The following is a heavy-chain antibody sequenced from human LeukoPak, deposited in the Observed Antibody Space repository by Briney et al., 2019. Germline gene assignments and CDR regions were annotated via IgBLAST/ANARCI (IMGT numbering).Heavy chain of an antibody. Sequence: SETLSLTCAVYGGSFSGYYWSWIRQPPGKGLEWIGEINHSGSTNYNPSLKSRVTISVDTSKNQFSLKLSSVTAADTAVYYCSRGSPSRYCSGGSCYSYAFDIWGQGTMVTVSS. CDR3: SRGSPSRYCSGGSCYSYAFDI. CDR2: INHSGST. D-gene: IGHD2-15*01. J-gene: IGHJ3*02. V-gene: IGHV4-34*01. CDR1: GGSFSGYY.